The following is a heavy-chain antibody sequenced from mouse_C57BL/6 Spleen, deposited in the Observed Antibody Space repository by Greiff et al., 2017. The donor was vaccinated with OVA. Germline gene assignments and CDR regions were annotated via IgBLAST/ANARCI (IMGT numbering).Heavy chain of an antibody. Sequence: EVNVVESGGDLVKPGGSLKLSCAASGFTFSSSGMSWVRQTPDKRLEWVATISSGGSYTYYPDSVKGRFTISRDNARNTLYLQMSSLKSEDTALYYCASAFITTIVEETGWFACWGQGTLVTVSA. CDR1: GFTFSSSG. CDR2: ISSGGSYT. D-gene: IGHD1-1*01. J-gene: IGHJ3*01. CDR3: ASAFITTIVEETGWFAC. V-gene: IGHV5-6*01.